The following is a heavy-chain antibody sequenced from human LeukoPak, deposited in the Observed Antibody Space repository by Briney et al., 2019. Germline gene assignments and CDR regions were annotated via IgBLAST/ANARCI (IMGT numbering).Heavy chain of an antibody. CDR3: ARGQTIVGATGDF. J-gene: IGHJ4*02. CDR1: GGSFSGYY. D-gene: IGHD1-26*01. V-gene: IGHV4-34*01. CDR2: INHSGST. Sequence: SETLSLTCAVYGGSFSGYYWSWIRQRPGKGLECIGEINHSGSTNYNPSLKSRVTISVDTSKNQFSLKLSSVTAADTAVYYCARGQTIVGATGDFWGQGTLVTVSS.